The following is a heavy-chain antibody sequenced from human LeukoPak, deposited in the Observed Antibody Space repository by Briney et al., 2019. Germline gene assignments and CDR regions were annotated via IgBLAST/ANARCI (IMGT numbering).Heavy chain of an antibody. CDR3: AKDLTMVRGVITHYGMDV. J-gene: IGHJ6*02. CDR1: GFTVSSNY. D-gene: IGHD3-10*01. CDR2: IYSGGST. Sequence: GGSLRLSCAASGFTVSSNYMSWVRQAPGKGLEWVSVIYSGGSTYYADSVKGRFTISRDNARNSLYLQMNSLRAEDTAVYYCAKDLTMVRGVITHYGMDVWGQGTTVTVSS. V-gene: IGHV3-53*01.